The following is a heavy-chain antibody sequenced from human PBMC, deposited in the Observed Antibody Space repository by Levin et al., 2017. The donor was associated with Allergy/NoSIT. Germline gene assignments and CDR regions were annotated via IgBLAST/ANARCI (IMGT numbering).Heavy chain of an antibody. J-gene: IGHJ4*02. CDR3: AKSKFLERRFSGSLWKLPATEDPNYCFDY. Sequence: GGSLRLSCAASGFTFSSHGMHWVRQAPGKGLEWVAVISYDESKEYYADSVKGRFTISRDNSKNTLYLQMNSLRADDTGVYYCAKSKFLERRFSGSLWKLPATEDPNYCFDYWGQGTLVTVSS. CDR2: ISYDESKE. D-gene: IGHD2-15*01. CDR1: GFTFSSHG. V-gene: IGHV3-30*18.